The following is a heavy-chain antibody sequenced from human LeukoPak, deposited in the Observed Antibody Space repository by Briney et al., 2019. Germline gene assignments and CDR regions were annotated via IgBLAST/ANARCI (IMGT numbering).Heavy chain of an antibody. J-gene: IGHJ4*02. D-gene: IGHD1-1*01. CDR1: EFTFSGYA. V-gene: IGHV3-23*01. CDR2: ISSSGGYT. CDR3: AKEWHLEG. Sequence: HSGGSLRLSCATSEFTFSGYAMNWVRQAPGKGLEWVSVISSSGGYTNYADSVKGRFTISRDNSKNTLYLQMNSLRAEDTALYYCAKEWHLEGWGQGTLVTVSS.